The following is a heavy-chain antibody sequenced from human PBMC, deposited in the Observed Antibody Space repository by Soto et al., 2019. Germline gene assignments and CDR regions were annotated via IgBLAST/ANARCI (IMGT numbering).Heavy chain of an antibody. CDR1: GGSISTYY. Sequence: SETLSLTCTVSGGSISTYYWSWIRQPPGKGLEWIGYIYYSGITNYNPSLKSRVTISVDTSKSQFSLKLSSVTAADTAVYYCASANSRIHHLGAYAYRGQGTLVPVSS. CDR3: ASANSRIHHLGAYAY. J-gene: IGHJ4*02. CDR2: IYYSGIT. D-gene: IGHD2-21*01. V-gene: IGHV4-59*01.